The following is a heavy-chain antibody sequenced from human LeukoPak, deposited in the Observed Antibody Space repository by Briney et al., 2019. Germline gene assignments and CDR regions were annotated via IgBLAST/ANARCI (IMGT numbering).Heavy chain of an antibody. D-gene: IGHD6-19*01. V-gene: IGHV1-8*01. Sequence: ASVTVSCKASGYTFTSCDINWVRQATGQGLEGMGWMNPNSGNTGYGQSFQSRITMTRDISIGTAYMELSNLTSEDTAIYYCTRGSSGRRDNWGQGTLVTVSA. CDR3: TRGSSGRRDN. J-gene: IGHJ4*02. CDR1: GYTFTSCD. CDR2: MNPNSGNT.